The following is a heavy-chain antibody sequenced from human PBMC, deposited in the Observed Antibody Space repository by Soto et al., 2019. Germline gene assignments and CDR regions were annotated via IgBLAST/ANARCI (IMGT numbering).Heavy chain of an antibody. CDR2: IYYSGST. CDR3: VRSGTSSGRFSDY. Sequence: PSETLSLTCTVSGGSISSGGYYWSWIRQHPGKGLEWIGYIYYSGSTYYNPSLKSRVTISVDTSKNQFSLKLSSVTAADTAVYYCVRSGTSSGRFSDYWGQGTLVTVSS. J-gene: IGHJ4*01. V-gene: IGHV4-31*03. D-gene: IGHD2-8*01. CDR1: GGSISSGGYY.